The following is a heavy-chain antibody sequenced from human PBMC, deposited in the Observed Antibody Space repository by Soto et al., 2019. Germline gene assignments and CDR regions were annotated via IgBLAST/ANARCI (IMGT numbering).Heavy chain of an antibody. CDR2: IYYSWST. CDR1: GRSISSGGYY. CDR3: ARHYSTCWSRHFDY. J-gene: IGHJ4*02. Sequence: QVQLQESGPGLVKPSQTLSLSCTVSGRSISSGGYYWSWIRQHPGKGLEWIGYIYYSWSTYYNPSLRSRVTISLDPSKIQFSLKLSSVTAADTAVYCFARHYSTCWSRHFDYWGQGTLVTVSS. V-gene: IGHV4-31*03. D-gene: IGHD6-13*01.